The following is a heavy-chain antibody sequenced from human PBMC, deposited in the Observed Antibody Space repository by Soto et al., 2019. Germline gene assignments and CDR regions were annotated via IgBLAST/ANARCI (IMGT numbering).Heavy chain of an antibody. J-gene: IGHJ3*02. CDR3: ARHLQQPHDAFDI. Sequence: SETLSLTCTVSGGSISSYYWSWIRQPPVKGLELIGYIYYIGSTNYDPSLKSRVTISLDTSKNHVSLKLSCLTAAGTAVYYCARHLQQPHDAFDIWGQGTMVTVS. D-gene: IGHD6-13*01. CDR2: IYYIGST. V-gene: IGHV4-59*08. CDR1: GGSISSYY.